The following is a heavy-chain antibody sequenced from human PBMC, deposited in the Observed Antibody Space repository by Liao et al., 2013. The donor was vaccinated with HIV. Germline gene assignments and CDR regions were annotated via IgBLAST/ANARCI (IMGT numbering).Heavy chain of an antibody. D-gene: IGHD3-22*01. V-gene: IGHV4-61*02. J-gene: IGHJ4*02. CDR2: IYTSGST. Sequence: QVQLQESGPGLVKPSQTLSLTCTVSGGSISSGSYYWSWIRQPAGKGLEWIGRIYTSGSTNYNPSLKSRVTISVDTSKNQFSLKLSSVTAADTAVYYCARARPYYDSSGYYYVYFDYWGPGNPGHRLL. CDR3: ARARPYYDSSGYYYVYFDY. CDR1: GGSISSGSYY.